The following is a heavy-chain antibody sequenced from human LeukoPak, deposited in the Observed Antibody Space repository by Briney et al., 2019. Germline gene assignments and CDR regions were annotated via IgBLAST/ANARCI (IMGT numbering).Heavy chain of an antibody. J-gene: IGHJ3*02. CDR3: ARATQDGSAFDI. CDR1: GGTFSSYA. V-gene: IGHV1-69*13. Sequence: SVKVSCKASGGTFSSYAISWVRQAPGQGLEWMGGIITIFGTANYAQKFQGRVTITADESTSTAYMELSSLRSEDTAVYYCARATQDGSAFDIWGQGTMVTVSS. D-gene: IGHD1-26*01. CDR2: IITIFGTA.